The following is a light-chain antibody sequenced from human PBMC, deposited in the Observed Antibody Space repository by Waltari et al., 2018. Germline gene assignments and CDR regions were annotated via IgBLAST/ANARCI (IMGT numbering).Light chain of an antibody. J-gene: IGLJ3*02. Sequence: QSVLTQPTSVSGAPGQRVTIPCTGSSSNIGAGHDLHWSQAFPGTAPTLPILGNNNRPSGGPDRFSGSKSGSSASLAINGLQAEDEADYYCQSFDNNLSGGVVFGGGTKVTVL. CDR3: QSFDNNLSGGVV. V-gene: IGLV1-40*01. CDR1: SSNIGAGHD. CDR2: GNN.